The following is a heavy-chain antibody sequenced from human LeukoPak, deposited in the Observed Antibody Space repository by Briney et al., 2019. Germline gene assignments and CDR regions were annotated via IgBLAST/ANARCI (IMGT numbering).Heavy chain of an antibody. CDR1: GFTFSSYW. J-gene: IGHJ4*02. D-gene: IGHD6-19*01. Sequence: GGSLRLSCAASGFTFSSYWMSWVRQAPGKGLEWVSSISSSSSYIYYADSVKGRFTISRDNAKNSLYLQMNSLRAEDTAVYYCARAGSGWYLDYWGQGTLVTVSS. CDR2: ISSSSSYI. CDR3: ARAGSGWYLDY. V-gene: IGHV3-21*01.